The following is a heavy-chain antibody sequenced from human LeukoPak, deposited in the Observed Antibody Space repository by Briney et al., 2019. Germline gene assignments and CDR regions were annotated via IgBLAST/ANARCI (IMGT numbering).Heavy chain of an antibody. CDR3: ARDRYSNYGPGPFDI. Sequence: GGSLRLSCAASGFTFSSYSMNWVRQAPGKGLEWVSYISSSSSTIYYADPVKGRFTISRDNAKNSLYLQMNSLRAEDTAVYYCARDRYSNYGPGPFDIWGQGTMVTVSS. J-gene: IGHJ3*02. CDR1: GFTFSSYS. D-gene: IGHD4-11*01. V-gene: IGHV3-48*01. CDR2: ISSSSSTI.